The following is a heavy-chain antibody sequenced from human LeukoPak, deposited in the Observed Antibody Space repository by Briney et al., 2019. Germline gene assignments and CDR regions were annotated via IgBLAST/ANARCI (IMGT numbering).Heavy chain of an antibody. CDR3: ASTIMITFGGVPGAFDI. D-gene: IGHD3-16*01. V-gene: IGHV3-21*01. CDR2: ISSSSSYI. CDR1: GFTFSSYE. J-gene: IGHJ3*02. Sequence: GGSLRLSCAASGFTFSSYEMNWVRQAPGKGLEWVSSISSSSSYIYYADSVKGRFTISRDNAKNSLYLQMNSLRAEDTAVYYCASTIMITFGGVPGAFDIWGQGTMVTVSS.